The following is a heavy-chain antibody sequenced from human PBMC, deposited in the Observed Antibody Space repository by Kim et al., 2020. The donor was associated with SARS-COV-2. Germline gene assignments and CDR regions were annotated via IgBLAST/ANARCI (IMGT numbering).Heavy chain of an antibody. J-gene: IGHJ4*01. V-gene: IGHV4-59*13. CDR3: ARFTRYSAAWYLDY. CDR2: IYYIGST. CDR1: GGSINTYY. Sequence: SETLSLTCTVSGGSINTYYLSWIRQPPGKGLEWIAYIYYIGSTNYNPSLKSRTTISVDTSKNPFSLRLTSVTAADTAIYYCARFTRYSAAWYLDYWGHGTLVTVSS. D-gene: IGHD5-12*01.